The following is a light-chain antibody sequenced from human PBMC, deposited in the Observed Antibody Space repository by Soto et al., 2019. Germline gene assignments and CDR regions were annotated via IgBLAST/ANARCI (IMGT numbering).Light chain of an antibody. CDR2: KAS. J-gene: IGKJ4*01. V-gene: IGKV1-5*03. Sequence: DIQMTQSPSTLSASVGDRVTITCRASQSISSWLAWYQQKPGKAPKLLIYKASSLESGVPSRFSGSGSGKEFTPTISSLQPDDFATYYCQQYNSYPLTFGGGTKVEIK. CDR1: QSISSW. CDR3: QQYNSYPLT.